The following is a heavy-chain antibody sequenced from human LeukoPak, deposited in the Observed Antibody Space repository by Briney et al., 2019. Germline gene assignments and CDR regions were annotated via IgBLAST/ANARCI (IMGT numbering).Heavy chain of an antibody. V-gene: IGHV1-2*02. Sequence: GASVKVSCKASGYTFTGYYMHWVRQAPGQGLEWMGWINPNSGGTNYAQKFQGRVTMTRDTSISTAYMELSRLRSDDTAVYYCARGDYDYVWGSPDYWGQGTLVTVSS. CDR3: ARGDYDYVWGSPDY. J-gene: IGHJ4*02. CDR2: INPNSGGT. D-gene: IGHD3-16*01. CDR1: GYTFTGYY.